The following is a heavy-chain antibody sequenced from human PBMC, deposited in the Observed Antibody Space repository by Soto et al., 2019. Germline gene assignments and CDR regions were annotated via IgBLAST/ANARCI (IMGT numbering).Heavy chain of an antibody. CDR3: AGPGGTETGGDYFDY. V-gene: IGHV1-69*01. CDR1: GGTFSSYA. Sequence: QVQLVQSGAEVKKPGSSVKVSCKASGGTFSSYAISWVRQAPGQGLEWMGGIIPIFGTANYAQKFEGRVTITADESTNTAYRELSSLRWEDTAVYYCAGPGGTETGGDYFDYWGQGTLVTVSS. J-gene: IGHJ4*02. D-gene: IGHD1-1*01. CDR2: IIPIFGTA.